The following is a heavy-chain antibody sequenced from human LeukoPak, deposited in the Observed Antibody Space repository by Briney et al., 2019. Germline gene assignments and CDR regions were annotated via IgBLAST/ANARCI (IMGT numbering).Heavy chain of an antibody. CDR2: ILEDGSIQ. J-gene: IGHJ5*02. V-gene: IGHV3-30*04. D-gene: IGHD3-10*01. Sequence: QPGGSLRLSCAASGFTFSNYMMHWVRQAPGKGLDWVAVILEDGSIQYYADSVKGRFTISRDNAKNSLYLQMNSLRAEDTAVYYCARRSTSYGSGSYYQRLRNWFDPWGQGTLVTVSS. CDR3: ARRSTSYGSGSYYQRLRNWFDP. CDR1: GFTFSNYM.